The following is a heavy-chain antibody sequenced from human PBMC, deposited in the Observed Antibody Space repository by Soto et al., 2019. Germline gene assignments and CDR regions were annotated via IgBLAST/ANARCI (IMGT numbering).Heavy chain of an antibody. D-gene: IGHD2-15*01. Sequence: SETLSLTCTVSGDVISSGGYYWTWIRQYPGKGLEWIGYIYHSGTTYYNPSLKSRLTISVDTSKNHFSLNLSSVTAADTAVYYCVRGIRYLSGDNYLYFDSWGQGTQVTVSS. J-gene: IGHJ4*02. CDR1: GDVISSGGYY. CDR2: IYHSGTT. V-gene: IGHV4-31*03. CDR3: VRGIRYLSGDNYLYFDS.